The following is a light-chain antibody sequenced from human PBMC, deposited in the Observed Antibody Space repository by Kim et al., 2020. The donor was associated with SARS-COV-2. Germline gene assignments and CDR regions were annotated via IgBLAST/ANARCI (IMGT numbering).Light chain of an antibody. CDR1: ILDIGAYKY. V-gene: IGLV2-8*01. CDR3: SSYAGDKNLI. CDR2: EVS. J-gene: IGLJ2*01. Sequence: SVTISGTGTILDIGAYKYVCWYQQHPGKPPRLMISEVSKRPSGVPDRFSGSKSGNTASLTVSGLQPEDEADYYCSSYAGDKNLIFGGGTQLTVL.